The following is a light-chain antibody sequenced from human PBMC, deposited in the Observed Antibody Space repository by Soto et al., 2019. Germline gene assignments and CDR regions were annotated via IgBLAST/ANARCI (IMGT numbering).Light chain of an antibody. V-gene: IGLV1-36*01. Sequence: QSVLTQPPSVSAAPRQRVTISCSGSSSNLGNNAVNWYQQLPGKPPKLLIYFDDLLPSGVSDRFSGSKSGTSASLAISGLQSEDEADYYCAAWDDSLNGYVFGTGTKLTVL. CDR1: SSNLGNNA. CDR3: AAWDDSLNGYV. J-gene: IGLJ1*01. CDR2: FDD.